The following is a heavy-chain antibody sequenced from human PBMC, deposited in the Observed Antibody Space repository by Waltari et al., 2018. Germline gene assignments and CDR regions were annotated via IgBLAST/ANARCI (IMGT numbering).Heavy chain of an antibody. D-gene: IGHD3-9*01. CDR2: INHSGST. CDR1: GGSFSGYY. Sequence: QVQLQQWGAGLLKPSETLSLTCAVYGGSFSGYYWSWIRQPPGKGLEWIGEINHSGSTNYNPSLKSRVTISVDTSKNQFSLKLSSVTAADTAVYYCARDSGRLVIMYYFDYWGQGTLVTVSS. V-gene: IGHV4-34*01. CDR3: ARDSGRLVIMYYFDY. J-gene: IGHJ4*02.